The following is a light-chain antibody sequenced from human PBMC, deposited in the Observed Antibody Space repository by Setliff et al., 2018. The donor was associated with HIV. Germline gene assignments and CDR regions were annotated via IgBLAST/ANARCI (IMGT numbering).Light chain of an antibody. CDR1: SSDIGGYNY. CDR2: DVS. V-gene: IGLV2-14*03. J-gene: IGLJ1*01. Sequence: ALTQPASVSGSPGQSITISCTGTSSDIGGYNYVSWYQQHPGKVPKLMIYDVSDRPSGVSNRFSGSKSANTASLTISGLQTEDEADYYCSSYVSSSTYVFGTGTKVTVL. CDR3: SSYVSSSTYV.